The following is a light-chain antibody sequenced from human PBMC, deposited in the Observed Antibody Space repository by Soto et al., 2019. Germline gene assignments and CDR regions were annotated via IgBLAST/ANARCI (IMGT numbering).Light chain of an antibody. CDR3: QQYGSPWT. CDR1: QSISSY. J-gene: IGKJ1*01. V-gene: IGKV1-39*01. Sequence: DIQITHSPSSLSASVGDRVTITCRASQSISSYLNWYQQKPGKAPKLLIYAASSLQSGVPSRFSGSGSGTDFTLTISRLEPEDFAVYYCQQYGSPWTFGQGTKVDIK. CDR2: AAS.